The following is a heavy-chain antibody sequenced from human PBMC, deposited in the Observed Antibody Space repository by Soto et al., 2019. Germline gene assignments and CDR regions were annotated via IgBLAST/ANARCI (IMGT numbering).Heavy chain of an antibody. J-gene: IGHJ4*02. CDR1: GFTFSSYG. CDR2: ISYDGSNK. D-gene: IGHD3-16*01. CDR3: GKAGGGGVPRDY. V-gene: IGHV3-30*18. Sequence: QVQLVESGGGVVQPGRSLRLSCAASGFTFSSYGMHWVRQAPGKGLEWVAVISYDGSNKYYADSVKGRFTISRDNSKNTLYLQMNSLRAEDTAVYYCGKAGGGGVPRDYWGQGTLVTVSS.